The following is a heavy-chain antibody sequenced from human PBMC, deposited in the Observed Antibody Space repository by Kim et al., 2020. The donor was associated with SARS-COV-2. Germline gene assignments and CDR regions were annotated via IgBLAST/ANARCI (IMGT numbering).Heavy chain of an antibody. CDR3: AKEIGGATKD. D-gene: IGHD1-26*01. J-gene: IGHJ4*02. V-gene: IGHV3-23*01. CDR2: T. Sequence: TTNAEPVKGRLTNSRDNSKTTLYLQMNSLRAEDTAVYYCAKEIGGATKDWGQGTLVTVSS.